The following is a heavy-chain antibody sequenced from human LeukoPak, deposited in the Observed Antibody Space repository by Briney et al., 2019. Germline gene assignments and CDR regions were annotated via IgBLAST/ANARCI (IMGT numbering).Heavy chain of an antibody. D-gene: IGHD3-22*01. CDR3: ARDRGAYDGSGYSVV. CDR2: ISAYNGNT. V-gene: IGHV1-18*01. J-gene: IGHJ4*02. CDR1: GYTFTSYG. Sequence: ASVKVSCKASGYTFTSYGISWVRQAPGQGLEWMGWISAYNGNTNYAQKLQGRVTMTTDTSTSTAYMELRSLRSDDTAVYYCARDRGAYDGSGYSVVWGQGTLVTVSS.